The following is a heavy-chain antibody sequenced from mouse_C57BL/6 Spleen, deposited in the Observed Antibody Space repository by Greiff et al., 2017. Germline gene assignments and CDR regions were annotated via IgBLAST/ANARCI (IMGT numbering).Heavy chain of an antibody. D-gene: IGHD2-3*01. V-gene: IGHV5-6*01. CDR1: GFTFSSYG. CDR2: ISSGGSYT. Sequence: EVKLVESGGDLVKPGGSLKLSCAASGFTFSSYGMSWVRQTPDKRLEWVATISSGGSYTYYPDSVKGRFTISRDNAKNTLYLQMSSLKSEDTAMYYCERHFDGYYVYAMDYWGQGTSVTVSS. CDR3: ERHFDGYYVYAMDY. J-gene: IGHJ4*01.